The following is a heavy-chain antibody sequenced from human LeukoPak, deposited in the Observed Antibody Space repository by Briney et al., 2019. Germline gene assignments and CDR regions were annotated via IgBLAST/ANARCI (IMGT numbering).Heavy chain of an antibody. V-gene: IGHV3-11*01. Sequence: PGGSLRLSCAASGFIFSDYYMTWIRQAPGKGLEWVSYITSSGSSTYYADSVKGRFTISRDNAKNSLYLQMNSLRAEDTAVYYCAKELVGSGWVFDYRGQGTLVTVSS. CDR3: AKELVGSGWVFDY. CDR1: GFIFSDYY. CDR2: ITSSGSST. D-gene: IGHD6-19*01. J-gene: IGHJ4*02.